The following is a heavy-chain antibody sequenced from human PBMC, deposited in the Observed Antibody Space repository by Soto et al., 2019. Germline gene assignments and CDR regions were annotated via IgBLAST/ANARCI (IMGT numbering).Heavy chain of an antibody. J-gene: IGHJ5*02. CDR2: ISDSGHYI. CDR3: ARSGLALPCSESHWFDP. CDR1: GFTFSTYG. D-gene: IGHD3-22*01. Sequence: GGSLRLSCAASGFTFSTYGMNWVRQAPGKGLEWLSSISDSGHYIYYADSVKGRFTISRDNAKNSLFLQMNSLRGKDTAVYYCARSGLALPCSESHWFDPWGHGTL. V-gene: IGHV3-21*01.